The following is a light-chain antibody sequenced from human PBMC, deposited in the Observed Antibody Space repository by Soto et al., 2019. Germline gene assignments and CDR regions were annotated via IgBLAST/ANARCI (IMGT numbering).Light chain of an antibody. CDR3: QQTSSFPLT. CDR2: ASS. CDR1: QGLVNW. J-gene: IGKJ4*01. V-gene: IGKV1-12*01. Sequence: DIQVTQSPSSVSASVGDRVTITCRASQGLVNWLAWYQQKPGKAPKLLIYASSSFQSGVPSRFSGSGSCTDFTLTISSLQPEDCATYYCQQTSSFPLTFGGVTKVEIK.